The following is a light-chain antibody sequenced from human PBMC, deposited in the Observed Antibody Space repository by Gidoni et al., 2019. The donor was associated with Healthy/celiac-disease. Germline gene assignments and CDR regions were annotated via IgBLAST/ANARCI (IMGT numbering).Light chain of an antibody. V-gene: IGKV1-5*03. Sequence: DLQMTQSPSTLSASVGDRVTITCRASQSISSWLAWYQQKQGKAPKLLIYKASSLESGVPSRLSGSGSGTEFTLTISSLQPDDFATYSCQQYNSYSITFGQGTRLEIK. CDR3: QQYNSYSIT. CDR2: KAS. CDR1: QSISSW. J-gene: IGKJ5*01.